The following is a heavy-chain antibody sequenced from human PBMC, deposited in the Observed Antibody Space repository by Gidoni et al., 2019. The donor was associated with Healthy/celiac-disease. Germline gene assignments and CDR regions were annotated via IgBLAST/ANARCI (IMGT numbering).Heavy chain of an antibody. J-gene: IGHJ6*02. CDR3: ARDHVNPRVFYYYYGMDV. V-gene: IGHV4-30-4*01. D-gene: IGHD3-10*02. Sequence: QVQLQASGPGLVKPSQTLSLTCTVSGGSISSGASYWSWIRQPPGKGLELIVYIYYSGITYYNPCLKSRVTISVDTPKNQFSLKLSSVTAADTAVYYCARDHVNPRVFYYYYGMDVWGQGTTVTVSS. CDR1: GGSISSGASY. CDR2: IYYSGIT.